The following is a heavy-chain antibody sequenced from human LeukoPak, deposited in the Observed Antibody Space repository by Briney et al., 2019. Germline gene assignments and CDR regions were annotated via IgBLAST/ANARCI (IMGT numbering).Heavy chain of an antibody. D-gene: IGHD1-20*01. J-gene: IGHJ4*02. Sequence: GGSLRLSCAASGFTFSSYSMIWVRQAPGKGLEWVSYISSSRTIMSYADSVRGRFTISTDNGKNSLYLQMNSLRDEDTAVYYCARTHGTLTGTGFDYWGQGTLVTVSS. V-gene: IGHV3-48*02. CDR2: ISSSRTIM. CDR1: GFTFSSYS. CDR3: ARTHGTLTGTGFDY.